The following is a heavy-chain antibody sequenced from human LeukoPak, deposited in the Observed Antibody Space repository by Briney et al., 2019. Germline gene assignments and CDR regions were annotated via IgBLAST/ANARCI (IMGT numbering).Heavy chain of an antibody. J-gene: IGHJ4*02. CDR1: GGSISSGDYY. V-gene: IGHV4-31*02. CDR2: IYYSGDT. Sequence: PSETLSLTCTVSGGSISSGDYYWSWIRQHPGKGLEWIGYIYYSGDTYYNPSLKSRVTISVDTSKNQFSLKLSPVTAADTASYYCARAPRDTNCWYYFEHWGQGPLVSVSS. D-gene: IGHD2-2*01. CDR3: ARAPRDTNCWYYFEH.